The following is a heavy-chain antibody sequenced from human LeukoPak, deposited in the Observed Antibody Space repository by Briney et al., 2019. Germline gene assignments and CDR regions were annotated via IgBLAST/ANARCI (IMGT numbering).Heavy chain of an antibody. CDR2: INPNSGGT. CDR3: ALIAAAGIGHFDY. D-gene: IGHD6-13*01. CDR1: GYTFTGYY. Sequence: ASVKVSCKVSGYTFTGYYMHWVRQAPGQGLEWMGWINPNSGGTNYAQKFQGRVTMTRDTSISTAYMELSRLRSDDTAVYYCALIAAAGIGHFDYWGQGTLVTVSS. V-gene: IGHV1-2*02. J-gene: IGHJ4*02.